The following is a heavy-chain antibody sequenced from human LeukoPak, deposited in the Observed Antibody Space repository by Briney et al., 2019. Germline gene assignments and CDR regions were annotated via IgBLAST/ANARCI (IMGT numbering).Heavy chain of an antibody. CDR1: GYTFTGYY. CDR3: ARDWGTVTTHYYYYGMDV. CDR2: INPNSGGT. J-gene: IGHJ6*02. Sequence: ASVKVSCKASGYTFTGYYMHWVRQAPGQGLEWKGWINPNSGGTNYAQKFQGRVTMTRDTSISTAYMELSRLRSDDTAVYYCARDWGTVTTHYYYYGMDVWGQGTTVTVSS. D-gene: IGHD4-17*01. V-gene: IGHV1-2*02.